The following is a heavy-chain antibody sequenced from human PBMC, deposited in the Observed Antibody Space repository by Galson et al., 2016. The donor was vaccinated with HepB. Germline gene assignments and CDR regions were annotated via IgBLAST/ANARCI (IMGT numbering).Heavy chain of an antibody. V-gene: IGHV1-2*04. J-gene: IGHJ6*02. CDR2: INPNSGGT. CDR1: GYPFTGYY. D-gene: IGHD1-1*01. Sequence: SVKVSCKASGYPFTGYYIHWVRQAPGQGLEWMGWINPNSGGTNYTQKFQGWATMTRDTSIRTAYMELSRLRSDDRAIYYCVREGGPARSVVVPNDDYYYYGMDVWGQGTTVTVSS. CDR3: VREGGPARSVVVPNDDYYYYGMDV.